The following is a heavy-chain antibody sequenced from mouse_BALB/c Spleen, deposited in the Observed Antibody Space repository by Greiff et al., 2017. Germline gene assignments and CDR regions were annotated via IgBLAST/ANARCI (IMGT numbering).Heavy chain of an antibody. V-gene: IGHV1S81*02. Sequence: QVQLQQPGAELVKPGASVKLSCKASGYTFTSYWMHWVKQRPGQGLEWIGEINPSNGRTNYNEKFKSKATLTVDKSSSTAYMQLSRLTSEDSAVYYCARSGTGAFDYWGQGTTLTVSS. D-gene: IGHD4-1*01. CDR2: INPSNGRT. CDR1: GYTFTSYW. J-gene: IGHJ2*01. CDR3: ARSGTGAFDY.